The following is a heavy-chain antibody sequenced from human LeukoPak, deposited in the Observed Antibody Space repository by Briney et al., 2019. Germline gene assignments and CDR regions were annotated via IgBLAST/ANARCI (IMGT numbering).Heavy chain of an antibody. CDR1: GFIFSSYA. CDR3: VKETGPFGV. J-gene: IGHJ4*02. Sequence: GGSLRLSCAASGFIFSSYAMGWVRQAPRKGLEWVSVISGSGGTTYYGDSVKGRFTISRDNSRDTLSLQMNSLRAEDTAVYYCVKETGPFGVWGQGTLVTVSS. V-gene: IGHV3-23*01. D-gene: IGHD3-16*01. CDR2: ISGSGGTT.